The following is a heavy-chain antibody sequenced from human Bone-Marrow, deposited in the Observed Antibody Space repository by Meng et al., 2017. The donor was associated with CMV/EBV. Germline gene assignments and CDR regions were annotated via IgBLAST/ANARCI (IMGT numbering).Heavy chain of an antibody. CDR2: FDPEDGET. Sequence: ASVKVSCKVSGYTLTELSMHWVRQAPGKGLEWMGGFDPEDGETIYAQKFQGRVTMTEDTSTDTAYMELSSLRSEDTAVYYCATDQSRVRYSSSTYYYYGRDVWGQGNTVNVPS. V-gene: IGHV1-24*01. CDR3: ATDQSRVRYSSSTYYYYGRDV. CDR1: GYTLTELS. J-gene: IGHJ6*02. D-gene: IGHD6-6*01.